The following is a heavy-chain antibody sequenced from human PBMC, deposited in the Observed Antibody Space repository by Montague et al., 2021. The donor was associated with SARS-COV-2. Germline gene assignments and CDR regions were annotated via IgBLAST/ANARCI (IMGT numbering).Heavy chain of an antibody. D-gene: IGHD3-10*01. V-gene: IGHV3-21*01. CDR3: ARDPLDYGLWSSGSYYNAYYYYYGMDV. J-gene: IGHJ6*02. CDR1: GFTFSSHN. Sequence: SLRLSCAASGFTFSSHNMNWVRQAPGKGLEWVSSISSSSSYIYYADSVKGRFTISRDNAKNSLYLQMNSLRAEDTAVYYCARDPLDYGLWSSGSYYNAYYYYYGMDVWGQGTTVTVSS. CDR2: ISSSSSYI.